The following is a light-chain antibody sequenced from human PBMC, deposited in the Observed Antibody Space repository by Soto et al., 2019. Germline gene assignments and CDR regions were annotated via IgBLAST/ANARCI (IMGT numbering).Light chain of an antibody. CDR2: GAS. CDR3: QQYGSSGT. CDR1: QSVSNNY. V-gene: IGKV3-20*01. Sequence: IVLSLSPGTLSLSRGEGATLSCRASQSVSNNYLAWYQQKPGQAPRLLIYGASNRATGIPDRFSGSGSGTDFTLTISRLEPEDFAVYYCQQYGSSGTFGQGTMVDI. J-gene: IGKJ1*01.